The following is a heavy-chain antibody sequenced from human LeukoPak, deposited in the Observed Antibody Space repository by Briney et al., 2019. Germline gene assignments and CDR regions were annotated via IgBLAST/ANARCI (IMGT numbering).Heavy chain of an antibody. CDR1: GGSISSSNW. Sequence: SETLSLTCAVSGGSISSSNWWSGVRQPPGKGLEWIGEIYHSGSTNYNPSLKSRVTISVDKSKNQFSLKLSSVTAADTAVYYRASSGYSGYDFLVYWGQGTLVTVSS. CDR2: IYHSGST. J-gene: IGHJ4*02. CDR3: ASSGYSGYDFLVY. D-gene: IGHD5-12*01. V-gene: IGHV4-4*02.